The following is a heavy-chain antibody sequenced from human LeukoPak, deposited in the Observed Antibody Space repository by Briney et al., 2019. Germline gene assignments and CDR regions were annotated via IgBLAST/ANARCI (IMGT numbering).Heavy chain of an antibody. CDR2: TYYWSKWYN. CDR3: CHSLSGRTGAFDI. J-gene: IGHJ3*02. D-gene: IGHD2-21*01. Sequence: SQTLSLTCAISGESVSSNSAAWNWIRQSPSRGLEWLGRTYYWSKWYNDYAVSVKSRITINPDTSKNQFSLQLDSVTPEDTAVYYCCHSLSGRTGAFDIWGRGTVVTVSS. CDR1: GESVSSNSAA. V-gene: IGHV6-1*01.